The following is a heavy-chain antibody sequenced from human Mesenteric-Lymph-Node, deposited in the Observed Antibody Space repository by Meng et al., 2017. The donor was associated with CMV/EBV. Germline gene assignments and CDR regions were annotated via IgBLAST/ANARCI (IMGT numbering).Heavy chain of an antibody. V-gene: IGHV4-4*02. CDR2: IYHSGST. CDR1: GSISSSYW. Sequence: GSISSSYWWSWVRQPPGKGLEWIGEIYHSGSTNYNPSLKSRVTISVDKSKNQFSLKLSSVTAADTAVYYCATEITMVRGVIRGPWGYWGQGTLVTVSS. J-gene: IGHJ4*02. CDR3: ATEITMVRGVIRGPWGY. D-gene: IGHD3-10*01.